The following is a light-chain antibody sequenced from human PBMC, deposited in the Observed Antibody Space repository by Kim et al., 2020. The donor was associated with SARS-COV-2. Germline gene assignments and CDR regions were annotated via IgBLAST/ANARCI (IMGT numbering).Light chain of an antibody. J-gene: IGKJ2*01. V-gene: IGKV3-15*01. CDR3: QQYDKWPPYT. CDR1: QNVGRS. Sequence: EVVMTQSPDTLSESPGERVTLSCKASQNVGRSLAWYEEKPGQAPRLLIYGASTRATGVPVRFSGSGSGTDFTLTISSLQSEDFAVYYCQQYDKWPPYTFGQGTKLEI. CDR2: GAS.